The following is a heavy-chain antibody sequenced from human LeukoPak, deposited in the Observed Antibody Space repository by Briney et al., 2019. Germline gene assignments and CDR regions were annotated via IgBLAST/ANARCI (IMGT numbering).Heavy chain of an antibody. CDR1: GFTFSSYG. V-gene: IGHV3-30*02. Sequence: GGSLRLSCAASGFTFSSYGMHWVRQAPGKGLEWVAFIRYDGSNKYYADSVKGRFTISRDNSKNTLYLQMNSLRAEDTAVYYCAKAGLEWLLSAYFDYWGQGTLVTVSS. J-gene: IGHJ4*02. CDR3: AKAGLEWLLSAYFDY. D-gene: IGHD3-3*01. CDR2: IRYDGSNK.